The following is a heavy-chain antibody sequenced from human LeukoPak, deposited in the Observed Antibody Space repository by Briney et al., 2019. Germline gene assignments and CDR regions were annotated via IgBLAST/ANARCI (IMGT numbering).Heavy chain of an antibody. D-gene: IGHD2-2*01. CDR3: ARIPGFRRFDY. Sequence: TSETLSLTCTVSGGSISSSTYYWGWIRRPPGKGLEWIGSIYYSGSTYYNPSLKSRVTVSVDTSKNQFSLKLSSVTAADTAVYYCARIPGFRRFDYWGQGTLVTVSS. V-gene: IGHV4-39*01. J-gene: IGHJ4*02. CDR2: IYYSGST. CDR1: GGSISSSTYY.